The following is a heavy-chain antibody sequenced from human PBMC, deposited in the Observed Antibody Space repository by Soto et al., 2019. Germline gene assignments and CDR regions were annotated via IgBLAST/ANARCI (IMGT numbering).Heavy chain of an antibody. CDR1: GGTFSSYA. CDR3: AKAAQARYNWYDLGNWFDP. Sequence: QVQLVQSGAEVKKPGSSVKVSCKESGGTFSSYAIAWVRQAPGEGLEWMGGIVPIFGIANYAQKFQGRVAITADEATNTAYMELSSLRSDDTAVYYCAKAAQARYNWYDLGNWFDPWGQGTLVIVSS. D-gene: IGHD1-1*01. J-gene: IGHJ5*02. CDR2: IVPIFGIA. V-gene: IGHV1-69*01.